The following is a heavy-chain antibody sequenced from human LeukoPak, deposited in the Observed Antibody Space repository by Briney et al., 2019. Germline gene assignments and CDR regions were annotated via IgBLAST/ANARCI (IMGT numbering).Heavy chain of an antibody. CDR1: GFTFDDYA. CDR2: ISWNSGSI. V-gene: IGHV3-9*01. D-gene: IGHD3-16*01. Sequence: GGSLRLSCAASGFTFDDYAMHWVRQAPGKGLEWVSGISWNSGSIGYADSVEGRFTISRDNAKNSLYLQMNSLRAEDTALYYCAKSGGSKGNWFDPWGQGTLVTVSS. J-gene: IGHJ5*02. CDR3: AKSGGSKGNWFDP.